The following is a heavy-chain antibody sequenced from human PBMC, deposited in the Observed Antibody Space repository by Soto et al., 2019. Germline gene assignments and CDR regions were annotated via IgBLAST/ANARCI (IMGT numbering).Heavy chain of an antibody. V-gene: IGHV4-31*03. CDR1: GGSISSGGYY. CDR3: ARCHTAGRGRAFDI. D-gene: IGHD3-10*01. J-gene: IGHJ3*02. Sequence: TLSLTCTVSGGSISSGGYYWSWIRQHPGKGLEWIGYIYYSGSTYYNPSLKSRVTISVDTSKNQFSLKLSSVTAADTAVYYCARCHTAGRGRAFDIWGQGTMVTVSS. CDR2: IYYSGST.